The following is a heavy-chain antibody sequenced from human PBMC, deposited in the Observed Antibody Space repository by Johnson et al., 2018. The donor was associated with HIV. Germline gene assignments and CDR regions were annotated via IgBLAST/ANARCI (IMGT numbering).Heavy chain of an antibody. J-gene: IGHJ3*02. CDR1: GFTFSSYA. D-gene: IGHD3-10*01. Sequence: QVQLVESGGGMVQPGRSLRLSCAASGFTFSSYAMHWVRQAPGKGLAWVAVISYDGSNKYYADSVKGRFTISRDNSKNTLYLQMNSLRAEDTAVYYCARDASYYGSANDAFDIWGQGTMVTVSS. CDR2: ISYDGSNK. CDR3: ARDASYYGSANDAFDI. V-gene: IGHV3-30*04.